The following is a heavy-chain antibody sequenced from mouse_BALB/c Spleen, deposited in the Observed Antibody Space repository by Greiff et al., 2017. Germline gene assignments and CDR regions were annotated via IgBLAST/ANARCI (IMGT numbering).Heavy chain of an antibody. J-gene: IGHJ1*01. CDR1: GYAFSSYW. Sequence: VQLQQSGAELVRPGSSVKISCKASGYAFSSYWMNWVKQRPGQGLEWIGQIYPGDGDTNYNGKFKGKATLTADKSSSTAYMQLSSLTSEDSAVYFCARRTPHYGSSYWYFDVWGAGTTVTVSS. D-gene: IGHD1-1*01. CDR3: ARRTPHYGSSYWYFDV. CDR2: IYPGDGDT. V-gene: IGHV1-80*01.